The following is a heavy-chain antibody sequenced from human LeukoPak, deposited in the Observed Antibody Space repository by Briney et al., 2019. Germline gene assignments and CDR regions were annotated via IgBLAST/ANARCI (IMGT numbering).Heavy chain of an antibody. CDR2: IYHSGST. J-gene: IGHJ4*02. Sequence: SKTLSLTCTVSGGSISSYYWSWIRQPPGKGLEWIGYIYHSGSTYYNPSLKSRVTISVDRSKNQFSLKLSSVTAADTAVYYCARQATVTHFDYWGQGTLVTVSS. CDR1: GGSISSYY. D-gene: IGHD4-17*01. V-gene: IGHV4-30-2*01. CDR3: ARQATVTHFDY.